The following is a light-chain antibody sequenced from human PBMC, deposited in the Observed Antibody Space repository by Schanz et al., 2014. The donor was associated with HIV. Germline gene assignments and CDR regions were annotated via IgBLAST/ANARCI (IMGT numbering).Light chain of an antibody. CDR3: AAWDDSLSGVV. V-gene: IGLV2-8*01. CDR1: SSDVRGYNY. Sequence: QSALTQPPSASGSPGQSVTISCTGTSSDVRGYNYPPWDQHHPGKAPKLLISEVNKRPSGVPDRFSGSKSGTSASLAISGLRSEDEADYYCAAWDDSLSGVVFGGGTKLTVL. J-gene: IGLJ2*01. CDR2: EVN.